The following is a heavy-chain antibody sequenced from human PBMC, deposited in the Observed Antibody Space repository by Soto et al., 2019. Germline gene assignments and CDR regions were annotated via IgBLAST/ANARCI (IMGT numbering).Heavy chain of an antibody. CDR1: GYTFTDYG. V-gene: IGHV1-18*01. J-gene: IGHJ1*01. CDR3: ARGGSGWSAEYYQH. D-gene: IGHD6-13*01. Sequence: QVPLVQSGAEVKEPGASVKVSCKAAGYTFTDYGITWVRQAPGQGSEWMGWISGYNGNTNYAQTLQGRVTMTTDTSTSTAYMEVRSLRSDDTAVYYCARGGSGWSAEYYQHWGQGTLVIVSS. CDR2: ISGYNGNT.